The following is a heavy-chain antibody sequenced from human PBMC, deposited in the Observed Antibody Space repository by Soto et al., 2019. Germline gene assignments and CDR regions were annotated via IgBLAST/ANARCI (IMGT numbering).Heavy chain of an antibody. CDR3: ARNPGIAVAGPLDY. Sequence: SQTLSLTCAISGDSVSSNSAAWNWIRQSPSRGLEWLGRTYYRSKWYNDYAVSVKSRITINPDTSKNQFSLQLNSVTPEDTAVYCCARNPGIAVAGPLDYWGEGTLVTVSS. J-gene: IGHJ4*02. V-gene: IGHV6-1*01. D-gene: IGHD6-19*01. CDR1: GDSVSSNSAA. CDR2: TYYRSKWYN.